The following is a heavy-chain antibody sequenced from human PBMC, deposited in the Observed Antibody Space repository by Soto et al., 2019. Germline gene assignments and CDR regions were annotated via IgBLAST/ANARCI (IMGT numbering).Heavy chain of an antibody. Sequence: PSETLSLTCTVSGGSISNAAYSWSWIRQPPGKGLEWIGYIYPSGMPFYNPSLRSRVTISIDRSNDQFSLNLKSVTAAATAVYYCARERGGYGLFDSWGQGNLVTVSS. V-gene: IGHV4-30-2*01. CDR1: GGSISNAAYS. J-gene: IGHJ4*02. CDR2: IYPSGMP. D-gene: IGHD5-18*01. CDR3: ARERGGYGLFDS.